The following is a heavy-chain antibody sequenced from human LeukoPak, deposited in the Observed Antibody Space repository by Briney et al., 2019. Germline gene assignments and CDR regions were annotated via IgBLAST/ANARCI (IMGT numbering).Heavy chain of an antibody. D-gene: IGHD1-26*01. J-gene: IGHJ4*02. CDR2: ISRSGATT. V-gene: IGHV3-20*04. CDR1: GFIVGEYG. Sequence: GGSLRLSCSGSGFIVGEYGMSWVRQPPGKGLQWVSGISRSGATTGYADSVKGRFTISRDNAKNFVYLQMDRLRAEDTALYYCARIDPVGRTWGQGTLVIVSA. CDR3: ARIDPVGRT.